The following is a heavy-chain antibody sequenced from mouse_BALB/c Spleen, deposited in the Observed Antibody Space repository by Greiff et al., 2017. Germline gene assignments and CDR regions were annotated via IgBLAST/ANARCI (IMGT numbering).Heavy chain of an antibody. CDR3: ARFPSMDY. V-gene: IGHV1-87*01. J-gene: IGHJ4*01. CDR1: GYTFTSYW. CDR2: IYPGDGDT. Sequence: VQLQESGAELARPGASVKLSCKASGYTFTSYWMQWVKQRPGQGLEWIGAIYPGDGDTRYTQKFKGKATLTADKSSSTAYMQLSSLASEDSAVYYCARFPSMDYWGQGTSVTVSS.